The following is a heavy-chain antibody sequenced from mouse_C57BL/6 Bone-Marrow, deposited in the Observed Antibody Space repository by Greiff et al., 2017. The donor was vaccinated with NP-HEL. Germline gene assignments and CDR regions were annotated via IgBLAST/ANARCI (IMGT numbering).Heavy chain of an antibody. Sequence: EVQLQQSVAELVRPGASVKLSCTASGFTIRTTCMHWVKQRPEQGLEWIGRIYPANGNTKYDAKFQGKATITADKSSNTAYLQLSSLTSEDTAVYECAGSFFDYWGQGTTLTVSS. J-gene: IGHJ2*01. CDR1: GFTIRTTC. CDR2: IYPANGNT. V-gene: IGHV14-3*01. CDR3: AGSFFDY.